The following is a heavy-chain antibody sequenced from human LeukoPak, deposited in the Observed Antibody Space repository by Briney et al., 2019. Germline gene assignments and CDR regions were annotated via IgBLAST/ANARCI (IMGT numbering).Heavy chain of an antibody. Sequence: GGSLRLSCAASGFTFSSYGMHWVRQAPGKGLEWVANIKQDGSERYYVDSVKGRFTISRDNAKNSLFLQMDSLRAEDTAVYYCARDRTTVTTGGVDYWGQGTLVTVSS. CDR2: IKQDGSER. CDR3: ARDRTTVTTGGVDY. J-gene: IGHJ4*02. CDR1: GFTFSSYG. D-gene: IGHD4-17*01. V-gene: IGHV3-7*01.